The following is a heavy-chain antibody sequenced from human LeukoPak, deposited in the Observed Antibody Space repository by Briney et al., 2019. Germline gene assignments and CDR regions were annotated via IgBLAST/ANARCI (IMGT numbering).Heavy chain of an antibody. D-gene: IGHD3-3*01. CDR2: IKLDGSEK. V-gene: IGHV3-7*03. CDR1: GFTFGKYW. CDR3: ARDQYDTWSRRGNFDS. Sequence: GGSLRLSCVASGFTFGKYWMSWVRQAPGKGLEWVANIKLDGSEKNYVDSVKGRSAISRDNTKNSLYLQVNSLRVEDTAVFYCARDQYDTWSRRGNFDSWGQGTLVIVSS. J-gene: IGHJ4*02.